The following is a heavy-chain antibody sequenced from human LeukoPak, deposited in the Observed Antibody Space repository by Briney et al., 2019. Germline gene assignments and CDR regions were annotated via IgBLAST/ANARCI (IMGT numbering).Heavy chain of an antibody. Sequence: GASVKVSCKVSGYTPTELSMHWVRQAPGKGLEWMGGFDPEDGETIYAQKFQGRVTMTEDTSTDTAYMELSSLRSEDTAVYYCATKGSMYCSGGSCFWSWGQGTLVTVSS. D-gene: IGHD2-15*01. CDR3: ATKGSMYCSGGSCFWS. CDR2: FDPEDGET. CDR1: GYTPTELS. J-gene: IGHJ5*02. V-gene: IGHV1-24*01.